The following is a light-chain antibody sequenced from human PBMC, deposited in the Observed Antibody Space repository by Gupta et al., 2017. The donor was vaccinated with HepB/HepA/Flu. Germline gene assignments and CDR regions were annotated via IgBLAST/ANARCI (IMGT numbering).Light chain of an antibody. CDR1: SSNVGNHV. V-gene: IGLV1-44*01. CDR2: SND. Sequence: QSVLTQPPSVSGTPGQKVAISCSGGSSNVGNHVVNWYQQVPGTSPKLLIYSNDQRPSGVPGRFSGSKSGTSASLAISGLQSEDEAVYYCASWDFTLRGAVIGGGTSLTVL. CDR3: ASWDFTLRGAV. J-gene: IGLJ2*01.